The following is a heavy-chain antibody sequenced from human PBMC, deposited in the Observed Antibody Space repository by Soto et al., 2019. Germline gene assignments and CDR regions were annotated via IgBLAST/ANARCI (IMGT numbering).Heavy chain of an antibody. J-gene: IGHJ6*03. CDR2: ISAYNGNT. D-gene: IGHD2-2*01. V-gene: IGHV1-18*01. CDR1: GYTFTSYG. Sequence: ASVKVSCKASGYTFTSYGISWVRQAPGQGLEWMGWISAYNGNTNYAQKLQGGVTMTTDTSTSTAYMELRSLRSDDTAVYYCARDPTKYCSSTSCYYYYMDVWGKGTTVTVSS. CDR3: ARDPTKYCSSTSCYYYYMDV.